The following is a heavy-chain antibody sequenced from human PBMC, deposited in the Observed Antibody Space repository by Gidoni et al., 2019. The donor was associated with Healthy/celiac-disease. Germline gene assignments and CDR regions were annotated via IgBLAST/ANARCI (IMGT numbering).Heavy chain of an antibody. D-gene: IGHD1-26*01. CDR1: GYSISSGYY. Sequence: QVQLQESGPGLVKPSETLSLTCAVSGYSISSGYYWGWIRQPPGKGLEWIGSIYHSGSTYYNPSLKSRVTISVDTSKNQFSLKLSSVTAADTAVYYCARGSVGAIQYYYYGMDVWGQGTTVTVSS. J-gene: IGHJ6*02. CDR3: ARGSVGAIQYYYYGMDV. V-gene: IGHV4-38-2*01. CDR2: IYHSGST.